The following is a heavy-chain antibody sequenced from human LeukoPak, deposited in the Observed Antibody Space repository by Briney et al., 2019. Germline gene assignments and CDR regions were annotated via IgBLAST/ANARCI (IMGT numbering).Heavy chain of an antibody. CDR3: ATEYTTSSTWFDP. D-gene: IGHD6-6*01. Sequence: ASVKVSCKASGYIFTGYYMHWVRQAPGQGLGWVGWINPDNGDTHYAQKFQGRVTMTSDTSITTAYMEVSRLRSDDTAIYYCATEYTTSSTWFDPWGQGALVTVSS. CDR1: GYIFTGYY. CDR2: INPDNGDT. J-gene: IGHJ5*02. V-gene: IGHV1-2*02.